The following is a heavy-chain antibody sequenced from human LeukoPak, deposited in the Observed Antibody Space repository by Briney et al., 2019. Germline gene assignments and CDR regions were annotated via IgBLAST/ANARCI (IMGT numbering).Heavy chain of an antibody. V-gene: IGHV4-39*02. J-gene: IGHJ4*02. Sequence: SETLSLTCTVSGGSISSSSYYWGWIRQPPGKGLEWIGSIYYSGSTYYNPSLKSRVTISVDTSKNQFSLKLSSVTAADTAVYYCAREDDSQGSGSDYWGQGTLVTVSS. D-gene: IGHD3-10*01. CDR2: IYYSGST. CDR3: AREDDSQGSGSDY. CDR1: GGSISSSSYY.